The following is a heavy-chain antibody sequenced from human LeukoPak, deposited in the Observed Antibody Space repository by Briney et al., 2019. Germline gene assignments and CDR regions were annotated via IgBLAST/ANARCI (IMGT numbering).Heavy chain of an antibody. D-gene: IGHD3-10*01. CDR2: IKEDGSER. CDR3: TKDVGSGSYYWFDY. J-gene: IGHJ4*02. Sequence: PGGSLRLSCAASGFTFSTYWMSWVRQAPGKGLECVANIKEDGSERYYVGSVKGRFTISRDDAKNSLYLQMNSLRAEDTALYYCTKDVGSGSYYWFDYWGQGTLVTVSS. CDR1: GFTFSTYW. V-gene: IGHV3-7*03.